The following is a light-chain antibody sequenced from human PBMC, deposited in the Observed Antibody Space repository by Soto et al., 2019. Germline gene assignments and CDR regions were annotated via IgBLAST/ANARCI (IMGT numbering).Light chain of an antibody. J-gene: IGKJ3*01. CDR3: QQQGNSPFT. V-gene: IGKV3-20*01. Sequence: EVVLTQSPGTLSLSPGERATLSCRTSQSVNSSYLAWDQQKPGQAPRLLIYGASTRATGIPDRFFASGSGTDFNLTISRLEPEDFAVYYCQQQGNSPFTCGPGTKVDL. CDR1: QSVNSSY. CDR2: GAS.